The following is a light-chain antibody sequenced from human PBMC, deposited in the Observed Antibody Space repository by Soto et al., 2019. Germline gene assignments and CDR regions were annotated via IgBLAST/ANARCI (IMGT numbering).Light chain of an antibody. V-gene: IGLV2-14*01. Sequence: QSVLTQPDSVSGSPGQSITISCTGTSSDVGGYNYVSWYQQHPGKAPKLMIYEVSNRPSGVSNRFSGSKSGNTASLTISGLQAEDEADYYCSSYTSSSTPWVFGTGTKVTVL. J-gene: IGLJ1*01. CDR2: EVS. CDR1: SSDVGGYNY. CDR3: SSYTSSSTPWV.